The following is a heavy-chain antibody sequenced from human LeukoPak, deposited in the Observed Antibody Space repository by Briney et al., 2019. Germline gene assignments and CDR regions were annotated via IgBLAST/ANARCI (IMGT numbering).Heavy chain of an antibody. CDR1: GFTFSSYG. J-gene: IGHJ4*02. D-gene: IGHD1-20*01. Sequence: PGESLRLSCAASGFTFSSYGMHWVRQAPGKGLEWVAFIRYDGSNKYYADSVKGRFTISRDNSKNTLYLQMNSLRAEDTAVYYCAKDNWNYSDYWGQGTLVTVSS. CDR3: AKDNWNYSDY. V-gene: IGHV3-30*02. CDR2: IRYDGSNK.